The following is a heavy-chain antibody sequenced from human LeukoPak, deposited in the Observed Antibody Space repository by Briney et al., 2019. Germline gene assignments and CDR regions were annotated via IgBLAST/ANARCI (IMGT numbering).Heavy chain of an antibody. D-gene: IGHD5-24*01. Sequence: GASVKVSCKTSGYNFFKYAIHWVRQAPGQRFEWMGWIDGGNGDTRFSQKFQDRVSFTRDTSATTVYMELTSLRSEDTAVYYCARDQSRDIRVDFDYWGQGTLVTVSS. CDR1: GYNFFKYA. J-gene: IGHJ4*02. V-gene: IGHV1-3*01. CDR3: ARDQSRDIRVDFDY. CDR2: IDGGNGDT.